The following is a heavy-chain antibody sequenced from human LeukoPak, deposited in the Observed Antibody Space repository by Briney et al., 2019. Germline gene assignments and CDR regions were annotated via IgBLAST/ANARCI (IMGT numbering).Heavy chain of an antibody. CDR2: IYHSGST. V-gene: IGHV4-38-2*01. Sequence: PSETLSLTCAVSGYSISSGYYWGWIRQPPGKGLEWIGSIYHSGSTYYNPSLKSRVTISLDTSKNQFSLKLSSVTAADTAVYYCARIVPATYYYYYYMDVWGEGTTVTVSS. J-gene: IGHJ6*03. CDR3: ARIVPATYYYYYYMDV. D-gene: IGHD2-2*01. CDR1: GYSISSGYY.